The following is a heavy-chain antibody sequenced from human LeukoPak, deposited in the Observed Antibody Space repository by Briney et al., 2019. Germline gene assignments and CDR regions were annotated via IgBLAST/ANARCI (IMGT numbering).Heavy chain of an antibody. D-gene: IGHD3-22*01. Sequence: PGGSLRLSCAASGFTFSSYSMNWVRQAPGKGLEWVSGISWNSGSIGYADSVKGRFTISRDNAKNSLYLQMNSLRAEDTAVYYCARGPRSSGYLDYWGQGTLVTVSS. J-gene: IGHJ4*02. CDR1: GFTFSSYS. V-gene: IGHV3-48*04. CDR3: ARGPRSSGYLDY. CDR2: ISWNSGSI.